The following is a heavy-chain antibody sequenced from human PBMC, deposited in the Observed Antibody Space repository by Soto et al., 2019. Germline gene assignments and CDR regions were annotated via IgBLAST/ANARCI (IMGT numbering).Heavy chain of an antibody. D-gene: IGHD6-13*01. CDR3: ARYRSSWYFDY. J-gene: IGHJ4*02. Sequence: HPGGSLRLSCAASGFTFSSYGMDWVRQAPGKGLEWVAIIWYDGSNKDYADSVKGRFTISRDNSKNTLYLQMDSLRAEDTAVYYCARYRSSWYFDYWGQGTLVTVSS. CDR1: GFTFSSYG. CDR2: IWYDGSNK. V-gene: IGHV3-33*08.